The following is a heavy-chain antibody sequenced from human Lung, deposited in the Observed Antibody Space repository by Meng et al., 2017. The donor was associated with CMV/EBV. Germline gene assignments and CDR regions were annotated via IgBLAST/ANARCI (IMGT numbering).Heavy chain of an antibody. Sequence: SCAASGFIFSSYGMHWVRQAPGKGLEWVAFIRYDGSNKYYADSVKGRFTISRDNSKNTLYLQMNSLRAEDTAVYYCAKDGWGKATSRIDYWGQGXLVTVSS. D-gene: IGHD6-19*01. V-gene: IGHV3-30*02. CDR1: GFIFSSYG. J-gene: IGHJ4*02. CDR2: IRYDGSNK. CDR3: AKDGWGKATSRIDY.